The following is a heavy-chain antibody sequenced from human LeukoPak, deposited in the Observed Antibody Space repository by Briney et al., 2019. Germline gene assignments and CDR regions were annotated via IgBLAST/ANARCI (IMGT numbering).Heavy chain of an antibody. CDR2: INVDSGGT. CDR3: ARDRASGYYTHDY. V-gene: IGHV1-2*02. Sequence: ASVKVSCKASGYTFSGYYMHWVRQAPGQGLEWMGWINVDSGGTNYAQKFQGRVTMTRDTSISTAYMELSRLRSDDTAVYYCARDRASGYYTHDYWGQGTLVTVSS. D-gene: IGHD4-17*01. CDR1: GYTFSGYY. J-gene: IGHJ4*02.